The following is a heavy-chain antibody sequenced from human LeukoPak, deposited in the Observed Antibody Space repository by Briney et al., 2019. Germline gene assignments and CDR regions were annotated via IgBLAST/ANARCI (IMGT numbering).Heavy chain of an antibody. D-gene: IGHD1/OR15-1a*01. CDR3: ARNKPLDPFDI. CDR1: GASTSSYY. Sequence: SETLSLTCTVSGASTSSYYWSWIRQPPGEGLEWIGYISDSGTTIYNPSLKSRVTISVDTPKNQFSLRLNSVTAADTAVYYCARNKPLDPFDIWGQGTMVTVSS. J-gene: IGHJ3*02. CDR2: ISDSGTT. V-gene: IGHV4-59*08.